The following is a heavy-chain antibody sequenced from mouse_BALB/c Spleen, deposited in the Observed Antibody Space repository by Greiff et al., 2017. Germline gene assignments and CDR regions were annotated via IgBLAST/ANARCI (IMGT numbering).Heavy chain of an antibody. CDR2: IWAGGST. D-gene: IGHD1-1*01. V-gene: IGHV2-9*02. CDR1: GFSLTGYG. CDR3: AREGGSSAWFAY. Sequence: VQLQESGPGLVAPSQSLSITCTVSGFSLTGYGVNWVRQPPGKGLEWLGVIWAGGSTNYNSALMSRLSISKDNSKSQVFLKMNSLQTDDTAMYYCAREGGSSAWFAYWGQGTLVTVSA. J-gene: IGHJ3*01.